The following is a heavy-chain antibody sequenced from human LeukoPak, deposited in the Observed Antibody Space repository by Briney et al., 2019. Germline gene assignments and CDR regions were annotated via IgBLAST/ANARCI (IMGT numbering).Heavy chain of an antibody. J-gene: IGHJ4*02. V-gene: IGHV3-48*02. CDR3: ARGQGVGPRSFDY. CDR1: GFTFSDYN. D-gene: IGHD1-26*01. CDR2: IISRSTTI. Sequence: PGGSLRLSCAASGFTFSDYNMNWVRQAPGKGLEWVSCIISRSTTIYYADSVKGRFTISRDNAKNSLYLQMDSLRDEDTAVYYCARGQGVGPRSFDYWGQGTLVTVSS.